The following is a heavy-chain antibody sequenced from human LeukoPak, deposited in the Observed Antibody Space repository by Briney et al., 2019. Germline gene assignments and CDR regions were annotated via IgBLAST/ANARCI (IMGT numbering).Heavy chain of an antibody. D-gene: IGHD3-22*01. CDR2: ISGSGGCT. CDR1: GFTFSRYA. V-gene: IGHV3-23*01. Sequence: SGGSLRLSCAASGFTFSRYAMSWVRQAPWNGLEWVSAISGSGGCTYYADSVKGRFTISRDNSKNTLYLQMNSLRAEDTAVYYCAKTPGEYYYDSSGYLGWYFDLWGRGTLVTVSS. CDR3: AKTPGEYYYDSSGYLGWYFDL. J-gene: IGHJ2*01.